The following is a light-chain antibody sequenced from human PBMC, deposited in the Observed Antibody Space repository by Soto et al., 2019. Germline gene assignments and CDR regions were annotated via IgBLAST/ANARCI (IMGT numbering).Light chain of an antibody. J-gene: IGLJ3*02. Sequence: QSALTQPRSVSGSPGQSVTISCTGTSSDVGAYNYVSWYQQHPGKAPKVMIYDVSKRPSRVPDRFSGSKSGNTASLTISGLQAEDEADYYCCSHAGMYIWVFGGGTQLTVL. V-gene: IGLV2-11*01. CDR2: DVS. CDR3: CSHAGMYIWV. CDR1: SSDVGAYNY.